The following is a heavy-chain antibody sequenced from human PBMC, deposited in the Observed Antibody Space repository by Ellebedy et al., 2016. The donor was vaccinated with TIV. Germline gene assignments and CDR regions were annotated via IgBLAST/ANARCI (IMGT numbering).Heavy chain of an antibody. D-gene: IGHD3-10*01. Sequence: ASVKVSXXASGYTFSSYGITWVRQAPGQGLEWMGWINAYNGNTNYAQKVQGRVTMTRDTSISTAYMELSSLTSEDTAVYYCATWAVRGAREAYFDYWGQGTLVTVSS. CDR2: INAYNGNT. J-gene: IGHJ4*02. V-gene: IGHV1-18*01. CDR3: ATWAVRGAREAYFDY. CDR1: GYTFSSYG.